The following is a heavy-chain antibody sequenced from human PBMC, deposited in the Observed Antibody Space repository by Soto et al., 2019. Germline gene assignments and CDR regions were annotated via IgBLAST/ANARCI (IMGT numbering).Heavy chain of an antibody. CDR2: IYYDGSNE. CDR3: ARWWNDEEWVETMDV. V-gene: IGHV3-33*01. J-gene: IGHJ6*02. Sequence: QVQLVESGGGVVQPGRSLRLSCAASGFSFSSYGMHWVRQAPGKGLEWVAVIYYDGSNEYYSDSVKGRFTISSDNSKNTLYLQMNSLRVEDTAVYYCARWWNDEEWVETMDVWGQGTTVTVSS. D-gene: IGHD1-1*01. CDR1: GFSFSSYG.